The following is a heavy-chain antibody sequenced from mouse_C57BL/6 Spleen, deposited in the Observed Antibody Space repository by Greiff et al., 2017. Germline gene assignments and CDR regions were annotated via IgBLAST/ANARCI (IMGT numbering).Heavy chain of an antibody. D-gene: IGHD1-1*01. Sequence: VQLQQPGAELVKPGASVKMFCKASGYTFTSYWITWVKQRPGQGLEWIGDIYPGSGSTNYNEKFKSKATMTVDTSSSPAYLQLSSRTSEDSAVYYCARSHYGSSYYWYFEVWGTGTTVTVSS. CDR2: IYPGSGST. CDR1: GYTFTSYW. J-gene: IGHJ1*03. V-gene: IGHV1-55*01. CDR3: ARSHYGSSYYWYFEV.